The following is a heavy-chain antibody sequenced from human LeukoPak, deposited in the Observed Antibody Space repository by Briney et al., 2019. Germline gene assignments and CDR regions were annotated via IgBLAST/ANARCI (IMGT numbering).Heavy chain of an antibody. CDR3: ARENYSSDWDY. D-gene: IGHD6-25*01. V-gene: IGHV3-33*01. Sequence: GGSLRLSCAASGFTFSSYGMHWVRQAPGKGLEWVADIWYDGGNKKYADSVEGRFTISRDNSKNTLYLQMNSLRAEDTAVYYCARENYSSDWDYWGQGTLVTVSS. CDR1: GFTFSSYG. J-gene: IGHJ4*02. CDR2: IWYDGGNK.